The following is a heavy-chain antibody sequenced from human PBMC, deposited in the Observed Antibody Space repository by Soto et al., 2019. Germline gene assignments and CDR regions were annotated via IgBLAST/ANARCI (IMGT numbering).Heavy chain of an antibody. D-gene: IGHD6-19*01. J-gene: IGHJ4*02. CDR1: GFTFSSYG. Sequence: QVQLVESGGGVVQPGRSLRLSCAASGFTFSSYGMHWVRQAPGKGLEWVAVIWYDGSNKYYADSVKGRFTISRDNSKNPLYLQMNSLRAEDTAVYYGARDMRSGWYQFDYWGQGTLVTVSS. V-gene: IGHV3-33*01. CDR2: IWYDGSNK. CDR3: ARDMRSGWYQFDY.